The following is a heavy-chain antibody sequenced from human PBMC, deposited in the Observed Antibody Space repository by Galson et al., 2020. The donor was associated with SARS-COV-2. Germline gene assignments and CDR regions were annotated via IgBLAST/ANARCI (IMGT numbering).Heavy chain of an antibody. V-gene: IGHV3-23*01. Sequence: GESLKISCAASGFTFSSHVMSWVRQAPGKGLEWVSGIRGSGDKTYYADSVKGRFTISRDNSKNTVFLQMNSLRAEDTAVYYCATAPDRGYWGQGTLVTVSS. CDR2: IRGSGDKT. J-gene: IGHJ4*02. CDR1: GFTFSSHV. CDR3: ATAPDRGY.